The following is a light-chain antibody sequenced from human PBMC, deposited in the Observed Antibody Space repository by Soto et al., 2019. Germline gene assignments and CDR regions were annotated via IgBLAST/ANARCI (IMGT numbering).Light chain of an antibody. CDR3: HQYQSYS. J-gene: IGKJ1*01. Sequence: AIQVTQSPTSLSASVGDRVTITCRTSQDVRNRLGWYQQKPGKAPKLLIYGASSLQGGVSSRFSGSGFGTDFTLTISSLQPDDFATYYCHQYQSYSFGQGTKVDIK. V-gene: IGKV1-6*01. CDR1: QDVRNR. CDR2: GAS.